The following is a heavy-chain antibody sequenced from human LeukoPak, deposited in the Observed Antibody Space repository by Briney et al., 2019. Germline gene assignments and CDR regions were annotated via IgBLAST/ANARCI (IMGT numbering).Heavy chain of an antibody. J-gene: IGHJ4*02. D-gene: IGHD5-12*01. Sequence: GASVKVSCKASGGTFSSYAISWVRQAPGQGLEWMGGIIPIFGTANYAQKFQGRVTITADKSTSTAYMELSSLRSEDTAVYYCARVGLRGVATISGNDYWGQGTLVTVSS. CDR1: GGTFSSYA. V-gene: IGHV1-69*06. CDR2: IIPIFGTA. CDR3: ARVGLRGVATISGNDY.